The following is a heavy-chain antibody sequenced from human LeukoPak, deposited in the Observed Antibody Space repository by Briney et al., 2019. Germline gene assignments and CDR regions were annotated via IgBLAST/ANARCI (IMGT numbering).Heavy chain of an antibody. J-gene: IGHJ2*01. CDR3: ASPTGDQVPYWYFDL. Sequence: NPSETLSLTCTVSGGSISSYYWSWIRQPAGKGLEWIGRIYTSGSTNYNPSLKSRVTMSVDTSKNQFSLKLSSVTAADTAVYYCASPTGDQVPYWYFDLWGRGTLVTVSS. CDR1: GGSISSYY. V-gene: IGHV4-4*07. CDR2: IYTSGST. D-gene: IGHD7-27*01.